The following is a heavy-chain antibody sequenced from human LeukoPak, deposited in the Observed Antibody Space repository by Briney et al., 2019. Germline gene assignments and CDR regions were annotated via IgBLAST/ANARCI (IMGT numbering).Heavy chain of an antibody. D-gene: IGHD1-14*01. Sequence: PGGSRRLSCTASGFAFGIYGMRWVRQEPGKGLEWVACIWPGGTRSFYADSVKGRFTISRDDSNHTVYLHMSSLKAEDTALYYCVGDRNNNYFDYWGQGTLLTVSS. CDR1: GFAFGIYG. CDR2: IWPGGTRS. J-gene: IGHJ4*02. V-gene: IGHV3-33*01. CDR3: VGDRNNNYFDY.